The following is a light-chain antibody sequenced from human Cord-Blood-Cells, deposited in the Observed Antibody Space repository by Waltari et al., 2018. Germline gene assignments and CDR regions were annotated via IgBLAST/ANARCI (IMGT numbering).Light chain of an antibody. Sequence: SALTQPASVSGSPGQSITISCTGTRRDVGRYNLVSWSQQHPGKAPKLMIYEGSKRPSGVSNRFSGSKAGNTASLTISGLQAEDEADYYCCSYAGSSTLFGGGTKLTVL. CDR2: EGS. CDR1: RRDVGRYNL. V-gene: IGLV2-23*01. CDR3: CSYAGSSTL. J-gene: IGLJ2*01.